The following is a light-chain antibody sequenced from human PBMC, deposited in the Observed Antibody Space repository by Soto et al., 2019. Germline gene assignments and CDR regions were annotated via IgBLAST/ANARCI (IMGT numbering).Light chain of an antibody. J-gene: IGKJ2*01. Sequence: EIVMTHSPATLSVSPGERATLSCRASQSVSNNLAWYQQKPGQAPRLLIYGASTRATAIPARFSGSGSGTEFTPTISSLQSEDFAVYFCQQYDNWPYTFGQGTKVDIK. V-gene: IGKV3-15*01. CDR3: QQYDNWPYT. CDR2: GAS. CDR1: QSVSNN.